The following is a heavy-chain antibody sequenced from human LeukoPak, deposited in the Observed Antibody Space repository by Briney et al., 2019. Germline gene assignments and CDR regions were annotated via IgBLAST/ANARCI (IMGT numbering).Heavy chain of an antibody. CDR3: AKIEVGRFDP. Sequence: PSETLSLTCTVTGASISSHYWCWIRQTPGTGLEWIGDIYDRGSTTYNPSLKSRVSISVDTSRNQFSLNLRSVTAADTAVYYCAKIEVGRFDPWGQGTLVNVSS. CDR2: IYDRGST. J-gene: IGHJ5*02. D-gene: IGHD1-26*01. CDR1: GASISSHY. V-gene: IGHV4-59*11.